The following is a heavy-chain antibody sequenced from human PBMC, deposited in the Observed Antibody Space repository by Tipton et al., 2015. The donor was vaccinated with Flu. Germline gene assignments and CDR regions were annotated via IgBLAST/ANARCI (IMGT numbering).Heavy chain of an antibody. J-gene: IGHJ4*02. D-gene: IGHD3-22*01. CDR2: IYTRGST. V-gene: IGHV4-61*02. CDR3: ARVRSYYDSSGYYYAFDY. Sequence: TLSLTCTVSGGSISSGSYYWSWIRQPAGKGLEWIGRIYTRGSTNYNPSLKSRVTISVDTSKNQFSLKLSSVTAADTAVYYCARVRSYYDSSGYYYAFDYWGQGTPVTVSS. CDR1: GGSISSGSYY.